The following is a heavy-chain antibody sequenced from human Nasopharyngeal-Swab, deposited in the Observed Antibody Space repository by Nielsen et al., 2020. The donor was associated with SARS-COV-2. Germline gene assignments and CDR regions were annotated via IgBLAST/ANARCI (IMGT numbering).Heavy chain of an antibody. CDR2: ISYDGSNK. V-gene: IGHV3-30-3*01. CDR1: GFTFSSYA. Sequence: GESLKISCAASGFTFSSYAVHWVRQAPGKGLEWVAVISYDGSNKYYADSVKGRFTISRDNSKNTLYLQMNSLRAEDTALYYCAGDNYRHWDQGTLVTVSS. D-gene: IGHD4-11*01. J-gene: IGHJ4*02. CDR3: AGDNYRH.